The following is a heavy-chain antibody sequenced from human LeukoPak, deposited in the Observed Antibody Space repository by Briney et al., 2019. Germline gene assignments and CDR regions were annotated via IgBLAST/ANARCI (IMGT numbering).Heavy chain of an antibody. CDR3: AKLAAVGDY. CDR2: ISYDGSNK. V-gene: IGHV3-30*18. Sequence: PGGSLRLSCAASGFTFSIYGMHWVRQAPGKGLEWVAVISYDGSNKYYADSVKGRFTISRDNSKNTLYLQMNSLRAEDTAVYYCAKLAAVGDYWGQGTLVTVSS. D-gene: IGHD6-13*01. CDR1: GFTFSIYG. J-gene: IGHJ4*02.